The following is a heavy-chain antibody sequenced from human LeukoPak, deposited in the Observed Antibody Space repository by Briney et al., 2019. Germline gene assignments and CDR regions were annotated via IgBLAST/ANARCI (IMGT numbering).Heavy chain of an antibody. CDR1: GFIFSSFW. V-gene: IGHV3-7*04. CDR2: IKQDGSEK. D-gene: IGHD3-10*01. J-gene: IGHJ4*02. Sequence: PGGSLRLSRTASGFIFSSFWMSWVRQAPGKGLEWVANIKQDGSEKNYVDSVKGRFTISRDNAKNSLYLQMNSLGAEDTAVYYCARVRGLDYWGQGTLVTVSS. CDR3: ARVRGLDY.